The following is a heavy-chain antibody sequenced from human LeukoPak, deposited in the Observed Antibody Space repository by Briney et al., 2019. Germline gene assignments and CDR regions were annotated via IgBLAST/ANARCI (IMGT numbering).Heavy chain of an antibody. CDR3: TREQDREASATVVGDY. D-gene: IGHD4-23*01. J-gene: IGHJ4*02. V-gene: IGHV3-30*02. CDR2: IRSDGSIK. CDR1: GFTFSTYG. Sequence: GGSLRLSCAASGFTFSTYGMHWVRQAPGTGLEWVAFIRSDGSIKYYADSVKGRFTISRDNAKNSLFLQMNSLRAEDTAVYYCTREQDREASATVVGDYWGQGTLVTVSS.